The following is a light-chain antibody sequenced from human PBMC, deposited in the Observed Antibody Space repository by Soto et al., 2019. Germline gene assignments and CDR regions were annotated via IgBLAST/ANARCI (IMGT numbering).Light chain of an antibody. Sequence: EIVMTQFPATLSVSPGEGATLSCRASQSVRSSYLAWYQQKPGQAPRLLIYGASSRATGIPDRFSGSGSGTDLTLTISRLEPEDFAVYYCQQHSAWPLTFGPGTTVDIK. CDR1: QSVRSSY. V-gene: IGKV3D-20*02. CDR3: QQHSAWPLT. J-gene: IGKJ3*01. CDR2: GAS.